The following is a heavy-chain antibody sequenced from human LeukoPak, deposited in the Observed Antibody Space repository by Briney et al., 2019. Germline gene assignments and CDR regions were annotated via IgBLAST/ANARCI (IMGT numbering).Heavy chain of an antibody. CDR2: ISSSSSYR. CDR3: ARDRGGGYFDY. V-gene: IGHV3-11*06. Sequence: PGGSLRLSCAASGFIFSDYYMSWIRQAPGKGLEWVSYISSSSSYRNFADSVKGRFTISRDNAKNSLHLQMNSLRAEDTAVYYCARDRGGGYFDYWGQGALVTVSS. D-gene: IGHD3-16*01. CDR1: GFIFSDYY. J-gene: IGHJ4*02.